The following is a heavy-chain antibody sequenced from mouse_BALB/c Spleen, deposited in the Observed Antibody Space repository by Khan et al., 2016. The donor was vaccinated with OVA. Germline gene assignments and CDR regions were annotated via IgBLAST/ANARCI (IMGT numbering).Heavy chain of an antibody. J-gene: IGHJ3*01. Sequence: QVQLKESGAELVRPGASVNLSCKASGYTFTSYCMNWVKQRPGHGLEWIGRIDPSDSESHYNQMFREKATLTVDKSSSTAYMQLSSLTSEDSAVYYCARREKYGYDPSWFAYWGQGTLVTVSA. CDR1: GYTFTSYC. CDR2: IDPSDSES. V-gene: IGHV1-61*01. CDR3: ARREKYGYDPSWFAY. D-gene: IGHD2-2*01.